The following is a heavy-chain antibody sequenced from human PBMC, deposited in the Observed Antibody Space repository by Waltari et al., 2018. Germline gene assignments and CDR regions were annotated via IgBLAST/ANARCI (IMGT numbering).Heavy chain of an antibody. CDR3: SRQVLGYCTSAACRRLES. J-gene: IGHJ4*02. Sequence: QVQLQESDPGLVKPSETLSLTCDVSGYSINSGYSWGWIRQSPGTGLEWIATIYHAGDTFYNPSLKSRVTISMDTSKNQFSLKLNSVTAADTAVYFCSRQVLGYCTSAACRRLESWGQGTLVTVSS. CDR2: IYHAGDT. D-gene: IGHD2-2*03. CDR1: GYSINSGYS. V-gene: IGHV4-38-2*01.